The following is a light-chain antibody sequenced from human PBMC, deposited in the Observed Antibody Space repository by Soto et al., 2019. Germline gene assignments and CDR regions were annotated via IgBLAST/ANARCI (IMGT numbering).Light chain of an antibody. J-gene: IGKJ3*01. CDR3: QQYGGSPFT. CDR1: QSVGSY. Sequence: EIVLTQSPATLSLSSGERATFSCRASQSVGSYLAWYQQKPGQPPRLLIYDASNRATGVPDRFSGTGSGTDFALTISRLETDDSAVYYCQQYGGSPFTFGPGTKVDIK. V-gene: IGKV3-20*01. CDR2: DAS.